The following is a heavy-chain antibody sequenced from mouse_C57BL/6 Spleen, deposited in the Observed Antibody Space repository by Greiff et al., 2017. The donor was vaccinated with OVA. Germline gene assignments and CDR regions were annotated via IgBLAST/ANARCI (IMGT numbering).Heavy chain of an antibody. J-gene: IGHJ1*03. D-gene: IGHD2-3*01. CDR2: ISYSGST. CDR3: ARDDGYYWSFDV. V-gene: IGHV3-1*01. Sequence: EVQRVESGPGMVKPSQSLSLTCTVTGYSITSGYDWHWIRHFPGNKLEWMGYISYSGSTNYNPSLKSRISITHDTSKNHFFLKLNSVTTEDTATDYCARDDGYYWSFDVWGTGTTVTVSS. CDR1: GYSITSGYD.